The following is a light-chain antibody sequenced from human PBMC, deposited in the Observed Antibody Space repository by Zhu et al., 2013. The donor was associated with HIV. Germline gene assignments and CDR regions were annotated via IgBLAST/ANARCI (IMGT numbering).Light chain of an antibody. J-gene: IGKJ2*01. V-gene: IGKV3-20*01. CDR2: DAS. CDR1: QSVGSTF. Sequence: DIVLTQSPGTLSLSPGESATLSCRTSQSVGSTFLAWYQQKPGQAPRLLIYDASSRATGIPDRFRGSGSGTDFSLFISRLEPEDFAVYFCQQYGGSVFTFGQGTRLEIK. CDR3: QQYGGSVFT.